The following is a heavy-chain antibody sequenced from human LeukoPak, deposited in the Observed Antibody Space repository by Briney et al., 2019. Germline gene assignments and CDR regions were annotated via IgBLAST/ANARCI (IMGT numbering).Heavy chain of an antibody. CDR1: GFTFSDYY. J-gene: IGHJ3*02. CDR2: IGDSGIAI. V-gene: IGHV3-11*01. CDR3: VKELRRAFHI. Sequence: GGSLRLSCAASGFTFSDYYMSWIRQAPGKGLEWVSYIGDSGIAIDYADSVKGRFTISRDNARSSLFLQMNSLRAEDTAVYYCVKELRRAFHIWGQGAMVTVSS. D-gene: IGHD1-26*01.